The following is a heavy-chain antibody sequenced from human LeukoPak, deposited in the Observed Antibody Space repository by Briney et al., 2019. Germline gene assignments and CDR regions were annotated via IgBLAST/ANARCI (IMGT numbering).Heavy chain of an antibody. CDR3: ARGHGGLGGMDV. D-gene: IGHD2-15*01. Sequence: SETLSLTCAVYGGSFSGYDWRWIRQPPGKGLEWIGEINHSGSTNYSPSLKSRVTISVDTSKNHSSLKVRSVTAADTAVYYCARGHGGLGGMDVWGQGTTVTVSS. V-gene: IGHV4-34*01. J-gene: IGHJ6*02. CDR2: INHSGST. CDR1: GGSFSGYD.